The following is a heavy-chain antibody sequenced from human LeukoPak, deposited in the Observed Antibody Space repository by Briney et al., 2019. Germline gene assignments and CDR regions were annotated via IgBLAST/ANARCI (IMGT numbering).Heavy chain of an antibody. CDR2: INPNSGGT. CDR1: GYTFTGYY. Sequence: GASVKVSCKASGYTFTGYYMHWVRQAPGQGLEWMGWINPNSGGTNYAQKFQGRVTMTRDTSISTAYVELGRLRSDDTAVYYCARERLAVAGTHYYGMDVWGQGTTVTVSS. J-gene: IGHJ6*02. D-gene: IGHD6-19*01. CDR3: ARERLAVAGTHYYGMDV. V-gene: IGHV1-2*02.